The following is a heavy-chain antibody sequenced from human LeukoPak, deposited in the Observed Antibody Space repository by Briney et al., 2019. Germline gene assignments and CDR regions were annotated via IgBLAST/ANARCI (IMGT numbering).Heavy chain of an antibody. CDR1: GFTFSSYS. CDR3: ARGTQLGDY. J-gene: IGHJ4*02. V-gene: IGHV3-48*04. Sequence: GGSLRLSCAASGFTFSSYSMNWVRQAPGKGLEWVSSIGTSSSNTYYADSVKGRFTVSRDNAKNSLYLQMNRLRAEDTAVYYCARGTQLGDYWGQGTLVTVSS. CDR2: IGTSSSNT. D-gene: IGHD2-2*01.